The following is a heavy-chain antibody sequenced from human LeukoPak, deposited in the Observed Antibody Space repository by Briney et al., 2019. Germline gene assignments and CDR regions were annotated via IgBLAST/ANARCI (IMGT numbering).Heavy chain of an antibody. J-gene: IGHJ6*03. CDR1: GGSISSGSYY. Sequence: SETLSLTCTVSGGSISSGSYYWSWIRQPAGKGLEWIGRIYTSGSTNYNPSLKSRVTMSVDTSKNQFSLKLSSVTAADTAVYYCARDLIPIAAAGTPYYYYYYMDVWGKGTTVTVSS. D-gene: IGHD6-13*01. V-gene: IGHV4-61*02. CDR3: ARDLIPIAAAGTPYYYYYYMDV. CDR2: IYTSGST.